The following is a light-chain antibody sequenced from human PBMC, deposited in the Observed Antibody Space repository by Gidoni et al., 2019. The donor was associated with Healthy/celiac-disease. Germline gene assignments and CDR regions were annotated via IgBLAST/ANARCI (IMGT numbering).Light chain of an antibody. Sequence: QSALTHPASVSGSPGQSITISCTGTSSDVGSYNLVSWYHQHPGKAPKLMIYEGSKRPSGVSNRFSGYKSGNTASLTISGLQAEDEADYYCGSYAGSSDVVFGGGTKLTVL. CDR2: EGS. CDR3: GSYAGSSDVV. CDR1: SSDVGSYNL. V-gene: IGLV2-23*01. J-gene: IGLJ2*01.